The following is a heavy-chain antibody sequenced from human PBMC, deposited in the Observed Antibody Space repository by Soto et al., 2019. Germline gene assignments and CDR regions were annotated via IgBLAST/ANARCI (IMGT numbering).Heavy chain of an antibody. CDR2: IYPGDSDT. D-gene: IGHD6-13*01. CDR3: ASARAAAGSYYYYGMDV. Sequence: GESLKISCKGSGYSLTSDWIGWVRQMPGKGLEWMGIIYPGDSDTRYSPSFQGQVTISADKSISTAYLQWSSLKASDTAMYYCASARAAAGSYYYYGMDVWGQGTTVTVSS. CDR1: GYSLTSDW. J-gene: IGHJ6*02. V-gene: IGHV5-51*01.